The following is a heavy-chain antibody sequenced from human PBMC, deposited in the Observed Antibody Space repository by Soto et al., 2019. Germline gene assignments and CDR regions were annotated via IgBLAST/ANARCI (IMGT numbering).Heavy chain of an antibody. CDR1: GYSFTTYW. CDR2: IYPGDSDT. CDR3: ARTSAAGKYYYGMDV. Sequence: GESLKISCKSSGYSFTTYWIGWVRQMPGKGLEWMGIIYPGDSDTRYSPSFQGQVTISVDKSISTAYLQWSSLKASDTAMYYCARTSAAGKYYYGMDVWGQGTTVTVSS. V-gene: IGHV5-51*01. J-gene: IGHJ6*02. D-gene: IGHD6-13*01.